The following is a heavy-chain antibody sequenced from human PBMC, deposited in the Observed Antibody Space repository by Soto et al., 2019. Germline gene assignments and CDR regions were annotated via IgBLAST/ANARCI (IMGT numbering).Heavy chain of an antibody. V-gene: IGHV4-31*03. D-gene: IGHD3-9*01. CDR2: VYYSGST. CDR3: ARDKPHSDYDILTGYYTAYYGMDV. CDR1: GGSISSGGYY. J-gene: IGHJ6*02. Sequence: PSETLSLTCTVSGGSISSGGYYWSWIRQHPGKGLEWIGYVYYSGSTYYNPSLKSRVTISVDTSKNQFSLKLSSVTAADTAVYYCARDKPHSDYDILTGYYTAYYGMDVWGQGTTVTVSS.